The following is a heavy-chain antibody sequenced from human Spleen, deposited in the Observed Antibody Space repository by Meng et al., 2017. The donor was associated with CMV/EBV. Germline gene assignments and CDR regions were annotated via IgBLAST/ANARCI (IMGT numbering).Heavy chain of an antibody. CDR2: INPNSGGT. CDR1: GYTFTGYY. V-gene: IGHV1-2*02. J-gene: IGHJ6*02. Sequence: ASVKVSCKASGYTFTGYYMHWVRQAPGQGLEWMGWINPNSGGTNYAQKFQGRVTMTRDTSISTAYMELSRLRSDDTAVYYCAREGGWELFSGEYYYYGMDLWGQGTTVTVSS. CDR3: AREGGWELFSGEYYYYGMDL. D-gene: IGHD1-26*01.